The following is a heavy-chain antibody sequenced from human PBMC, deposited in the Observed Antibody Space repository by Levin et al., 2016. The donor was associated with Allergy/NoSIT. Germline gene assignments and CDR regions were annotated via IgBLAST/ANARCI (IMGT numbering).Heavy chain of an antibody. CDR3: ARGGSRDYDFWSGYFSYYYYMDV. D-gene: IGHD3-3*01. J-gene: IGHJ6*03. CDR2: MNPNSGNT. Sequence: ASVKVSCKASGYTFTSYDINWVRQATGQGLEWMGWMNPNSGNTGYAQKFQGRVTMTRNTSISTAYMELSSLRSEDTAVYYCARGGSRDYDFWSGYFSYYYYMDVWGKGTTVTVSS. CDR1: GYTFTSYD. V-gene: IGHV1-8*01.